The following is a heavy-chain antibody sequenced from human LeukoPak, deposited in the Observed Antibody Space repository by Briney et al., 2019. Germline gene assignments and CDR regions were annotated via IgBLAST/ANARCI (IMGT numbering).Heavy chain of an antibody. D-gene: IGHD3-10*01. Sequence: ASVKVSCKVSGYTLTELSMHWVRQAPGKGLEWMGGFDPEDGETIYAQKFQGRVTMTEDTSTDTAYMELSSLRSEDTAVYYCARGEEAPRNGLRLITMVRGLRPSRKYYFDYWGQGTLVTVSS. CDR2: FDPEDGET. V-gene: IGHV1-24*01. CDR3: ARGEEAPRNGLRLITMVRGLRPSRKYYFDY. CDR1: GYTLTELS. J-gene: IGHJ4*02.